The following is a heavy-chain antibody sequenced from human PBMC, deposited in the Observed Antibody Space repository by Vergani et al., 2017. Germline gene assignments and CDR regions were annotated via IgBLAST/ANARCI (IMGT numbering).Heavy chain of an antibody. CDR2: ISSSSSTI. J-gene: IGHJ4*02. D-gene: IGHD3-10*01. V-gene: IGHV3-48*01. CDR3: SKGSVTMVRGVTSSFDY. CDR1: GFTFSSYS. Sequence: EVQLVESGGGLVQPGGSLRLSCAASGFTFSSYSMNWVRQAPGKGLEWVSYISSSSSTIYYADSVKGRFTISRDNSKNTLYLQMNSLRAEDTAVYYCSKGSVTMVRGVTSSFDYWGQGTLVTVSS.